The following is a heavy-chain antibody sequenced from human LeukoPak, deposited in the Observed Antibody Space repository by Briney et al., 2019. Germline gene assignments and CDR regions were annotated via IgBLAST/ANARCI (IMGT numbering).Heavy chain of an antibody. V-gene: IGHV4-59*12. D-gene: IGHD3-22*01. J-gene: IGHJ4*02. CDR3: ARVMTYYYDSSGSN. CDR1: GDSISRYY. Sequence: SETLSLTCTVSGDSISRYYWSWIRQPPGRGLEWIGHVFYSGSTNYKPSLKSRVTTSVDTSKNQFSLKLSSVTAADTAVYYCARVMTYYYDSSGSNWGQGTLVTVSS. CDR2: VFYSGST.